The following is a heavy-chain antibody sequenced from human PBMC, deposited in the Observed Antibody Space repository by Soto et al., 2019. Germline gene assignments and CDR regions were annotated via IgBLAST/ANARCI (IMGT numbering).Heavy chain of an antibody. CDR1: GYSFTGYS. CDR3: ARGSLLSYTIDY. CDR2: MNPNSGVT. Sequence: QVQLIQSGAEVKKPGASVRVSCKTSGYSFTGYSVHWVRQAPGQGLEWMGWMNPNSGVTKFAQKFQDWVTMTRDTSSSTAYMELTRIRTGDTAVYYCARGSLLSYTIDYWGQGPLVTVSS. V-gene: IGHV1-2*04. J-gene: IGHJ4*02. D-gene: IGHD3-16*01.